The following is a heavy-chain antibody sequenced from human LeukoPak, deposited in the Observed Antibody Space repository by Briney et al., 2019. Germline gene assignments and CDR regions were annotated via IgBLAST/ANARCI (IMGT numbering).Heavy chain of an antibody. D-gene: IGHD3-22*01. CDR2: IYTSGST. CDR1: GGSISSYY. Sequence: PSETLSLTCTVSGGSISSYYWSWIRQPAGKGLEWIGGIYTSGSTKYNPSLKSRVTISVDTSKNQFSLKLSSVTAADTAVYYCARNLYDSSGSMGIYTFDYWGQGTLVTVSS. CDR3: ARNLYDSSGSMGIYTFDY. J-gene: IGHJ4*02. V-gene: IGHV4-4*07.